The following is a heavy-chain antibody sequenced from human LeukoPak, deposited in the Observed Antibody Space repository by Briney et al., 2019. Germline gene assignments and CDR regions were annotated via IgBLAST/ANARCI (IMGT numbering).Heavy chain of an antibody. V-gene: IGHV4-59*08. CDR2: IYYGGST. Sequence: PSETLPLTCTVSGGSISSYYWSWIRQPPGKGLEWIGYIYYGGSTNYNPSLKSRVTISVDTSKNQSSLKLSSVTAADTAVYYCARIYDILTDNYFDYWGQGTLVTVSS. J-gene: IGHJ4*01. CDR1: GGSISSYY. CDR3: ARIYDILTDNYFDY. D-gene: IGHD3-9*01.